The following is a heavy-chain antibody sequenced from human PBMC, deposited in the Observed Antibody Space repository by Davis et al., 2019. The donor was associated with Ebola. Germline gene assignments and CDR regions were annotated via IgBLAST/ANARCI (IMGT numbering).Heavy chain of an antibody. CDR1: GGSISYYF. D-gene: IGHD5-24*01. CDR3: ARWGGVATIEDYYYYGMDV. Sequence: SETLSLTCTVTGGSISYYFWAWIRQSPGKGLEWIGYVNYSGDTKYNPSLKSRVTISMDTSRYQFSLKLSSVTAADTAVDYCARWGGVATIEDYYYYGMDVWGQGTTVTVSS. V-gene: IGHV4-59*08. CDR2: VNYSGDT. J-gene: IGHJ6*02.